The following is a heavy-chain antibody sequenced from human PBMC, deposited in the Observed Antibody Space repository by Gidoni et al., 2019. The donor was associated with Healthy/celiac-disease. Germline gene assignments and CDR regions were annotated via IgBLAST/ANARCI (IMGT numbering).Heavy chain of an antibody. CDR1: GGSFSGYY. V-gene: IGHV4-34*01. D-gene: IGHD2-8*02. CDR3: ARDNRTGYYFDY. Sequence: QVQLQQWGAGLLKPSETLSLTCAVYGGSFSGYYWSWIRQPPGKGLEWIGEINHSGSTNYNPSLKSRVTISVDTSKNQFSLKLSSVTAADTAVYYCARDNRTGYYFDYWGQGTLVTVSS. J-gene: IGHJ4*02. CDR2: INHSGST.